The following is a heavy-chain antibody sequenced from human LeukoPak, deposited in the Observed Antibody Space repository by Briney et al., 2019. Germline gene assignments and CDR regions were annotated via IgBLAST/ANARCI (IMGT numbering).Heavy chain of an antibody. J-gene: IGHJ4*02. CDR1: GFTLGDYA. D-gene: IGHD3-3*01. CDR3: TRDPGVTVFGVVPPPDY. Sequence: PGGSLRLSCTASGFTLGDYAMSWFRGAPGRGGEGVGFIRSKAYGGTTEYAASVKGRFPISRDDSKSIAYLQMNSLKPEDTAVYYCTRDPGVTVFGVVPPPDYWGQGTLVTVSS. CDR2: IRSKAYGGTT. V-gene: IGHV3-49*03.